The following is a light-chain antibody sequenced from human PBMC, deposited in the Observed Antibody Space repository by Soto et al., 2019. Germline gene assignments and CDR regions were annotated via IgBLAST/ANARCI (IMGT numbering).Light chain of an antibody. V-gene: IGKV3-15*01. CDR2: DAS. CDR1: QSVSSSN. Sequence: EFVLTQSPGTLSLSPGERATLSCRASQSVSSSNLAWYQQKPGQAPRLLIYDASTRATGIPARFSGSGSGTEFTLTISSLQSEDFAVYSCQQYNNWPPITFGQGTRLEIK. CDR3: QQYNNWPPIT. J-gene: IGKJ5*01.